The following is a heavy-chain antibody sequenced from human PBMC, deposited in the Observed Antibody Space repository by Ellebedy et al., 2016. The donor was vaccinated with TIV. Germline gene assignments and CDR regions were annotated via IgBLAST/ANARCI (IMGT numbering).Heavy chain of an antibody. J-gene: IGHJ6*02. D-gene: IGHD6-19*01. CDR1: GYTFTGYY. CDR2: INPNSGGT. CDR3: ARYGLQWLVRKTIYGMWRHMDV. Sequence: ASVKVSCKASGYTFTGYYMHWVRQAPGQGLEWMGWINPNSGGTNYAQKFQGRVTITADESTSTAYMELSSLRSEDTAVYYCARYGLQWLVRKTIYGMWRHMDVWGQGTTVTVSS. V-gene: IGHV1-2*02.